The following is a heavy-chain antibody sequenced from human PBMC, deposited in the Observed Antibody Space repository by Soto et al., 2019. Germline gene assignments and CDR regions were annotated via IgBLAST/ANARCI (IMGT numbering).Heavy chain of an antibody. CDR1: GVTCSSYG. Sequence: PVLLLRVSWAAAGVTCSSYGRRCFRQTQGKGLEWVAVIWYDGSNKYYADSVKGRFTISRDNSKNTLYLQMNSLRAEDTAVYYCAREPYSSKNYYYYGMDVWGQGTTVTVSS. CDR3: AREPYSSKNYYYYGMDV. V-gene: IGHV3-33*01. D-gene: IGHD6-13*01. J-gene: IGHJ6*02. CDR2: IWYDGSNK.